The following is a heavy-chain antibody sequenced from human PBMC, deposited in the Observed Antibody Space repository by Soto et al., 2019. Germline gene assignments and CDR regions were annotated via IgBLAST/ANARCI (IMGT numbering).Heavy chain of an antibody. CDR3: ARSPYRLGYCSGGSCYSGQD. V-gene: IGHV4-34*01. D-gene: IGHD2-15*01. J-gene: IGHJ4*02. CDR1: GGSFSGYY. Sequence: QVQLQQWGAGLLKPSETLSLTCAVYGGSFSGYYWSWIRQPPGKGREWIGEINHSGSTNYNPSLKIRVTISVDTAKNQFSLKLSSVTAADTAVYYCARSPYRLGYCSGGSCYSGQDWGQGTLVTVSS. CDR2: INHSGST.